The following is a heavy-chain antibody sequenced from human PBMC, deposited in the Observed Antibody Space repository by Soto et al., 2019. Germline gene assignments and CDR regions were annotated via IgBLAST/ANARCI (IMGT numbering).Heavy chain of an antibody. CDR2: IYYSGST. J-gene: IGHJ4*02. D-gene: IGHD2-15*01. Sequence: SETLSLTCTVSGGSISSRGYYWIWISQHPGKGLEWIGYIYYSGSTYYNPSLKSRVTISVDTSKNQFSLKLSSVTAADTAVYYCARNIVVVVAATGYFDYWGQGTLVTVSS. V-gene: IGHV4-31*03. CDR3: ARNIVVVVAATGYFDY. CDR1: GGSISSRGYY.